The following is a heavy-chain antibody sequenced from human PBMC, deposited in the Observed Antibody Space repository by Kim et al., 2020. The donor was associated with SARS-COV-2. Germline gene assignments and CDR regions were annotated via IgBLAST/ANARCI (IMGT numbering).Heavy chain of an antibody. D-gene: IGHD1-26*01. CDR3: ARLKLVGRWELPGGFEI. Sequence: SETLSLTCSVSGGPMTGYYWTWVRHLPRKGLEWIGFIYYKGTTNYNAALKSRLTLSLDTPRSQFSLSLQSVTAADTAVYYCARLKLVGRWELPGGFEIWG. J-gene: IGHJ3*02. CDR1: GGPMTGYY. V-gene: IGHV4-59*08. CDR2: IYYKGTT.